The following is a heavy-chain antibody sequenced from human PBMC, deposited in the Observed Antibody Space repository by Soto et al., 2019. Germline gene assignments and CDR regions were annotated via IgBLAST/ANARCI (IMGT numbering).Heavy chain of an antibody. CDR2: ISGSGGST. Sequence: PGGSLRLSCAASGFTFSSYAMSWVRQAPGKGLEWVSAISGSGGSTYYADSVKGRFTISRDKSKNTLYLQMNNLRAEDTAVYYCAKDLGYHERGGYYDYVDYCGQGTLV. V-gene: IGHV3-23*01. D-gene: IGHD3-22*01. J-gene: IGHJ4*02. CDR3: AKDLGYHERGGYYDYVDY. CDR1: GFTFSSYA.